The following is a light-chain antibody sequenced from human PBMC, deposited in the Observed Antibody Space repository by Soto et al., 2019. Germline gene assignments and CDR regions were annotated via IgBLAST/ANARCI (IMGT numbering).Light chain of an antibody. J-gene: IGLJ1*01. Sequence: QSVLTQPASVSGSPGQSITISCTGTSSDVGGYIYVSWYQQHAGKAPKLMIYDVSNRPSGVSNRFSGSKSGNTASLTISGLQAEDEADYYCVSYTTSTSYVFGTGTMVTVL. CDR1: SSDVGGYIY. CDR2: DVS. CDR3: VSYTTSTSYV. V-gene: IGLV2-14*01.